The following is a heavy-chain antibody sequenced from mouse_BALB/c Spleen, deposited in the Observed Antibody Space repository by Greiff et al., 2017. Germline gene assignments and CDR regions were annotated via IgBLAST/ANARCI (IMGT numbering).Heavy chain of an antibody. CDR2: ISSGSSTI. J-gene: IGHJ4*01. V-gene: IGHV5-17*02. Sequence: EVKLMESGGGLVQPGGSRKLSCAASGFTFSSFGMHWVRQAPEKGLEWVAYISSGSSTIYYADTVKGRFTISRDNPKNTLFLKMTSLRSEDTAMDYCARSQFITTATGYAMDYWGQGTSVTVSS. D-gene: IGHD1-2*01. CDR1: GFTFSSFG. CDR3: ARSQFITTATGYAMDY.